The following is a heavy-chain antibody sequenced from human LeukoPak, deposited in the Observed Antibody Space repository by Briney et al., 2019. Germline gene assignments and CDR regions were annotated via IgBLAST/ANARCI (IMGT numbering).Heavy chain of an antibody. Sequence: PGGSLRLSCAASGFTLSSYDMHWVRQVTGKGLEWVSAIGVAGDTYYPGSVKGRFIITRENAKNSLYLQMNSPRAEDTAVYYCARDRHGMAVWGQGTTVVVSS. V-gene: IGHV3-13*01. CDR3: ARDRHGMAV. CDR1: GFTLSSYD. J-gene: IGHJ6*02. CDR2: IGVAGDT.